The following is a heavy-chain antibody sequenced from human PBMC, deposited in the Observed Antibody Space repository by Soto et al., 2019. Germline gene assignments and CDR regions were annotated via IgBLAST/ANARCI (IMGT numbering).Heavy chain of an antibody. D-gene: IGHD2-15*01. CDR3: AGFPKASGGSCYSDY. J-gene: IGHJ4*02. Sequence: EVQLVESGGGLVKPGGSLRLSCAASGFTFRTYSMSWVRQAPGKGLEWVSSISSTSKYIYYADSVKGRFTVSRDNAKNSLYLQMNCLGAEDTAVYFCAGFPKASGGSCYSDYGGQGTLVTFSS. V-gene: IGHV3-21*02. CDR1: GFTFRTYS. CDR2: ISSTSKYI.